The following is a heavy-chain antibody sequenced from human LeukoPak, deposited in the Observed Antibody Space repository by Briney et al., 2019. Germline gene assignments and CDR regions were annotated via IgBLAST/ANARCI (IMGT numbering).Heavy chain of an antibody. Sequence: SETLSLTCTVSGGSISSYYWSWIRQPPGKGLEWIGYIYYSGSTNYNPSLKSRVTISVDTSKNQFSLKLSSVTAADTAVYYCARGLSDGYNYLKTLNYFDYWGQGTLVTVSS. J-gene: IGHJ4*02. D-gene: IGHD5-24*01. CDR3: ARGLSDGYNYLKTLNYFDY. V-gene: IGHV4-59*01. CDR1: GGSISSYY. CDR2: IYYSGST.